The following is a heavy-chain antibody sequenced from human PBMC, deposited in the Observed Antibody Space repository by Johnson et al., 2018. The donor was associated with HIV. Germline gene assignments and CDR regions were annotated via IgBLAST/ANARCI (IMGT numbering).Heavy chain of an antibody. CDR2: ISYDGSNK. Sequence: QVQLVESGGGVVQPGGSLRLSCAASGFTFSNYGMHWVRQAPGKGLEWVAVISYDGSNKYYADSVKGRFTISRDNSKNTLYLQMNSLRAEDTAVYYCAKGRGGGEAFDIWGQGTMVTVSS. CDR1: GFTFSNYG. CDR3: AKGRGGGEAFDI. V-gene: IGHV3-30*18. J-gene: IGHJ3*02.